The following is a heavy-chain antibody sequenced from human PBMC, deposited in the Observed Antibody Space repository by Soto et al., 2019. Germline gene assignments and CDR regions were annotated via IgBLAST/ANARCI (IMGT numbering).Heavy chain of an antibody. CDR2: IYHSGST. Sequence: SETLSLTCAVSGGSISSGGYSWSWIRQPPGKGLEWIGYIYHSGSTYYNPSLKSRVTISVDRSKNQFSLKLSSVTAADTAVYYCARVRGCSGGSCYGDWLDPWGQGTLVTVSS. V-gene: IGHV4-30-2*01. CDR1: GGSISSGGYS. CDR3: ARVRGCSGGSCYGDWLDP. J-gene: IGHJ5*02. D-gene: IGHD2-15*01.